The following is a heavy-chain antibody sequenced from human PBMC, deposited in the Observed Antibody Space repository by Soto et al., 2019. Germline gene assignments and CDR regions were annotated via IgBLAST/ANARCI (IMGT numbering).Heavy chain of an antibody. CDR3: ARFEIPAATNYGMDV. Sequence: QVQLVQSGAEVKKPGASVKVSCKASGYTFTSYDINWVRQATGQGLEWMGWMNPNSGNTGYAQKFQGRVTMTRNTSVSTAYMELSSLRSEDTAVDYCARFEIPAATNYGMDVWGQGTTVTVSS. J-gene: IGHJ6*02. CDR1: GYTFTSYD. CDR2: MNPNSGNT. V-gene: IGHV1-8*01. D-gene: IGHD2-2*01.